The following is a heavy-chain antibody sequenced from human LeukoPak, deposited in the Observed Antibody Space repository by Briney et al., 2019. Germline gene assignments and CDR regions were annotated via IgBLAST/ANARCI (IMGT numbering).Heavy chain of an antibody. CDR3: ATQGHNWNYWAFDI. J-gene: IGHJ3*02. CDR2: IYPSNSDT. CDR1: GYSFSTYW. V-gene: IGHV5-51*01. Sequence: GESLKISCKGSGYSFSTYWIGWVRQMPGKGLEWMGIIYPSNSDTRYSPSFQGQVTISADKSISTAYLQWSSLKASDTAMYYCATQGHNWNYWAFDIWGQGTMVTVSS. D-gene: IGHD1-7*01.